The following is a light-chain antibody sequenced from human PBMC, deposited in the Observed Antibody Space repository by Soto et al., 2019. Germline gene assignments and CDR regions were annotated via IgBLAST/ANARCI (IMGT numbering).Light chain of an antibody. CDR2: EGS. CDR3: CLYAGSSTPYV. V-gene: IGLV2-23*01. J-gene: IGLJ1*01. CDR1: SSDVGSYNL. Sequence: QSALTQPASVSGSPGQSITISCTGTSSDVGSYNLVSWYQQHPGKAPKLMIYEGSKRPSGVSNRFSGSKSGNTASLTISGLQAEDEADYYCCLYAGSSTPYVFGTGTKDPVL.